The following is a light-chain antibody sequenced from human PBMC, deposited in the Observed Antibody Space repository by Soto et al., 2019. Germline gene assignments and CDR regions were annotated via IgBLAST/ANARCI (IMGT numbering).Light chain of an antibody. CDR1: QSISSW. V-gene: IGKV1-5*01. J-gene: IGKJ1*01. Sequence: DIQMTQSPSTLSASVGDSVTITCRASQSISSWLAWYQQKPGKAPKLLIYDASSLESGVPSRFSGSGSGTEFTLTISSLQPDDFANYYCQQYNSYPWTFGQGTKVEIK. CDR2: DAS. CDR3: QQYNSYPWT.